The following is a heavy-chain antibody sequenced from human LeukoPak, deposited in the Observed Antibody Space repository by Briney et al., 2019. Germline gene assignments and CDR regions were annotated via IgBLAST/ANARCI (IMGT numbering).Heavy chain of an antibody. CDR2: INPNTGDT. V-gene: IGHV1-2*02. D-gene: IGHD3-10*01. J-gene: IGHJ4*02. Sequence: ASVKVSCKASGYTFAGYYMHWVRKTPGQGLEWMGWINPNTGDTNYGRKFQGRVTMTRDTSTNTAYMELRSLRSDDTAVYYCARSRRVGNGEYPDYWGQGTLVTGSS. CDR3: ARSRRVGNGEYPDY. CDR1: GYTFAGYY.